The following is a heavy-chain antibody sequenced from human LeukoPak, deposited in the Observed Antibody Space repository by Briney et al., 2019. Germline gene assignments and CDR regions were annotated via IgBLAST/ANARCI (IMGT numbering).Heavy chain of an antibody. V-gene: IGHV3-9*01. CDR1: GFTFDGYA. CDR2: ISWNSGSI. CDR3: AKARYCSSTSCTRSFDY. D-gene: IGHD2-2*01. J-gene: IGHJ4*02. Sequence: GGSLRLSCAASGFTFDGYAMHWVRQAPGKGLEWVSGISWNSGSIGYADSVKGRFTISRDNAKNSLYLQMNSLRAEDTALYYCAKARYCSSTSCTRSFDYWGQGTLVTVSS.